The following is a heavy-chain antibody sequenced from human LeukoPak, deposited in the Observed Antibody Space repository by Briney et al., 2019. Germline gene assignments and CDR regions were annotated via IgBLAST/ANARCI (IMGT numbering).Heavy chain of an antibody. CDR2: IYYSGST. CDR1: GGSISSYY. J-gene: IGHJ4*02. V-gene: IGHV4-59*01. D-gene: IGHD1-7*01. CDR3: AGINWNYGIGNSYYFDY. Sequence: SETLSLTCTVSGGSISSYYWSWIRQPPGKGLEWIGYIYYSGSTNYNPSLKSRVTISVDTSKNQFSLKLSSVTAADTAVYYCAGINWNYGIGNSYYFDYWGQGTLVTVSS.